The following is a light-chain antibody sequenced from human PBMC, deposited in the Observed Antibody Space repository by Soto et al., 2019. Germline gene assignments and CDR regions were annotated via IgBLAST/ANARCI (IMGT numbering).Light chain of an antibody. CDR1: SSDVGGYNY. CDR2: EVS. CDR3: SSYAGSNNPVI. V-gene: IGLV2-8*01. Sequence: QSALTQPPSASGSPGQSVTISCTGTSSDVGGYNYVSWYQQHPGKAPKFMIYEVSKRTSGVPDRFSGSKSGNTASLTVSGLQADDEADYYCSSYAGSNNPVIFGGGTKRTVL. J-gene: IGLJ2*01.